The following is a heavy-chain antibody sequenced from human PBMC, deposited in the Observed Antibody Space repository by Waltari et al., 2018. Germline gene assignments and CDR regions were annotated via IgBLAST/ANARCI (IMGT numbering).Heavy chain of an antibody. CDR2: ISWDGTNT. D-gene: IGHD3-3*01. Sequence: ELQLVESGGAVVQPGGSLRLSCAASGFPFDDHAMHWVRQAPGKGLEWVSVISWDGTNTYYVDSVKGRFTISRDNSKSTLYLQMSSLRAEDTALYYCVKGRYYDFWSAYPDYWGQGTLVTVSS. CDR1: GFPFDDHA. V-gene: IGHV3-43D*04. CDR3: VKGRYYDFWSAYPDY. J-gene: IGHJ4*02.